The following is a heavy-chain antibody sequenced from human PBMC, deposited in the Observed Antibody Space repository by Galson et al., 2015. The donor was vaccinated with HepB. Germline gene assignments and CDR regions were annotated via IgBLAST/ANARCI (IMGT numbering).Heavy chain of an antibody. V-gene: IGHV3-73*01. CDR2: IRSNANNYAT. D-gene: IGHD3-22*01. CDR3: TRLGDLSGYSSC. CDR1: GFTFSGSA. J-gene: IGHJ4*02. Sequence: SLRLSCAASGFTFSGSAIHWVRRAPGKGPEWVGRIRSNANNYATAYKASVKGRFTISRDDSKNTAYLQMNSLRTEDTAVYYCTRLGDLSGYSSCWGQGTLVTVSS.